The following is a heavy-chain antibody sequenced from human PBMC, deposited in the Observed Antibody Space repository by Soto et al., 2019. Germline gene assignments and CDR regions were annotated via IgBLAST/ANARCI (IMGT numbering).Heavy chain of an antibody. CDR1: GFTFRDHY. V-gene: IGHV3-72*01. CDR3: VRVGAYYDSRGDSTDVFDI. D-gene: IGHD3-22*01. CDR2: IRNRAKSRTT. Sequence: GGSLRLSCAASGFTFRDHYIDWVRQAPGKGLEWVGRIRNRAKSRTTEYAASVKGRFTISRDDSKNSVYLQMSSLKTEDTAVYYCVRVGAYYDSRGDSTDVFDIWGQGTMVTVSS. J-gene: IGHJ3*02.